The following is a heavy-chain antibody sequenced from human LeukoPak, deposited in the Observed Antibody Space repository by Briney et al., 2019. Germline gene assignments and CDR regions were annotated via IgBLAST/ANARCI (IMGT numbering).Heavy chain of an antibody. CDR2: INPNSGGT. V-gene: IGHV1-2*02. D-gene: IGHD6-13*01. J-gene: IGHJ4*02. CDR1: GYTFTGYY. CDR3: ARDPGIAAAGPLDY. Sequence: ASVKVSCKASGYTFTGYYMHWVRQAPGQGLEWMGWINPNSGGTNYAQKFQGRATMTRDTSISTAYMELSRLRSDDTAVYYCARDPGIAAAGPLDYWGQGTLVTVSS.